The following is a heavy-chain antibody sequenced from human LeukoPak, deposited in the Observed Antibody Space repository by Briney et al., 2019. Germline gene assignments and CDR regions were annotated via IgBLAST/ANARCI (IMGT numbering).Heavy chain of an antibody. Sequence: SETLSLTCTVSGGSISSFYWSWIRQPPGKGLGWIGYMYYSGNTNYNPSLKSRITISIDTSKNQFSLKLTSVTAADAAVYYCARLPVVTKFFYYGLDVWGQGTTVTVSS. D-gene: IGHD4-23*01. CDR2: MYYSGNT. V-gene: IGHV4-59*08. J-gene: IGHJ6*02. CDR1: GGSISSFY. CDR3: ARLPVVTKFFYYGLDV.